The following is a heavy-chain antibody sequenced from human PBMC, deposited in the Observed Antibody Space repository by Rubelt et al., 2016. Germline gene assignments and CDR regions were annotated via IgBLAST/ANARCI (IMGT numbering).Heavy chain of an antibody. CDR1: SGSVSSADHY. CDR3: ARDLGRSGYASCSDY. D-gene: IGHD5-12*01. V-gene: IGHV4-39*07. CDR2: ISYSGAT. Sequence: QLQLQESGPELVKPSETLSLTCTVSSGSVSSADHYWGWIRQPPGKGLEWIGSISYSGATHYNPSLKSRLTISVEMSRNQFSLKLSSVTAADTAVYYCARDLGRSGYASCSDYWGRGTLVTVSS. J-gene: IGHJ4*02.